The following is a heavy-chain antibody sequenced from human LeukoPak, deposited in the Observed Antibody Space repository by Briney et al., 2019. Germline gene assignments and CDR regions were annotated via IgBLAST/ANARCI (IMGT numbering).Heavy chain of an antibody. CDR3: TRGGASSGYDY. J-gene: IGHJ4*02. V-gene: IGHV1-18*01. D-gene: IGHD6-19*01. CDR1: RYTLTTYD. Sequence: SVKVSCKASRYTLTTYDISWARQAPGQGLEWMGWISTLNGNTHYVQKVQGRVTMTTDTSTSTAYMELRSLRSDDTAVYYCTRGGASSGYDYWGQGTLVTVSS. CDR2: ISTLNGNT.